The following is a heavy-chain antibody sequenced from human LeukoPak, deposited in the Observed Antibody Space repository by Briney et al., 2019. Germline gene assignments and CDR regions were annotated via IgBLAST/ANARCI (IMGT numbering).Heavy chain of an antibody. CDR2: IYYSGST. CDR3: ARANSDFWSGYSGPSYMDV. Sequence: SETLSLTCTVSGGSISSYYWSWIRQPPGKGLEWIGYIYYSGSTNYNPSLKSRVTISVDTSKNQFSLKLSSVTAADTAVYYCARANSDFWSGYSGPSYMDVWGKGTTVTVSS. D-gene: IGHD3-3*01. CDR1: GGSISSYY. V-gene: IGHV4-59*01. J-gene: IGHJ6*03.